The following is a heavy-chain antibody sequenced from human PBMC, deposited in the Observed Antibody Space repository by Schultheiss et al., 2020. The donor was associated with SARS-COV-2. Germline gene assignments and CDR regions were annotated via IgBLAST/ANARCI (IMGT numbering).Heavy chain of an antibody. CDR3: ARISDTTSFYYYNGIDV. D-gene: IGHD1-14*01. CDR1: GYTFTSYL. V-gene: IGHV1-46*01. CDR2: INPGGGGT. Sequence: ASVKVSCTASGYTFTSYLMHWVRQAPGQGLEWMGIINPGGGGTTYAQNLQDRVIMTRDTSTSTVYMELSSLRSEDTAVYYCARISDTTSFYYYNGIDVWGQGTTVTVSS. J-gene: IGHJ6*02.